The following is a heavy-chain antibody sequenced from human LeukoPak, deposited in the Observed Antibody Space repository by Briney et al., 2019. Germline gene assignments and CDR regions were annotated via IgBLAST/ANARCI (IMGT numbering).Heavy chain of an antibody. D-gene: IGHD4/OR15-4a*01. V-gene: IGHV4-34*01. CDR2: INHSGST. CDR1: GGSFSGYY. CDR3: ARGPLGVVLYYYYGMDV. J-gene: IGHJ6*02. Sequence: PSETLSLTCAVYGGSFSGYYWSWIRQPPGKGLEWIGEINHSGSTNYNPSLKSRVTISVDTSKNQFSLKLSSVTAADTAVYYCARGPLGVVLYYYYGMDVWGQGTTDTVSS.